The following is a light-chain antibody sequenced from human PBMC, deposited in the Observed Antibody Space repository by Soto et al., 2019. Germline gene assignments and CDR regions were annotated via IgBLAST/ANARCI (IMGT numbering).Light chain of an antibody. CDR2: DVS. CDR3: SSYTSSSTLAV. V-gene: IGLV2-14*01. J-gene: IGLJ1*01. Sequence: QSVLTQPASVSGSPGQSITISCTGTRSDVGGYNYVSWYQQHPGKAPKLMIYDVSNRPSGVSNRFSGSKSGNTASLTISGLQAEDEADYYCSSYTSSSTLAVFGTGTKLTVL. CDR1: RSDVGGYNY.